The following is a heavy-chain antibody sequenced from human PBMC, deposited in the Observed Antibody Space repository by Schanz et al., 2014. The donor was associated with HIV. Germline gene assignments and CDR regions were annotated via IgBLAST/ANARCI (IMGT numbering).Heavy chain of an antibody. V-gene: IGHV3-33*08. J-gene: IGHJ4*02. CDR1: GFTFSSYG. Sequence: QVQLAESGGGVVQPGGSLRLSCAASGFTFSSYGMHWVRQAPGKGLEWVAVIWYDGSNKYYADSVKGRFTISRDASKNALYLQMNSLRAEDTAVYYCARDNSGSIDYWGQGTLVTVSS. D-gene: IGHD3-10*01. CDR2: IWYDGSNK. CDR3: ARDNSGSIDY.